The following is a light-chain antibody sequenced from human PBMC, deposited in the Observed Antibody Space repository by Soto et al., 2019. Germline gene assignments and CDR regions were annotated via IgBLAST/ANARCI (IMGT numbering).Light chain of an antibody. J-gene: IGKJ2*01. Sequence: ESLVTQSPGTLSLSPGERATLSCRASQTVNSRHLNWYQHKPGQAPRLLIYGASIRAAGSPDRFSGSRSGAGFSLTITSLEPEDSSVYYCQQFDGSRPAFTFGQGTKLEI. CDR1: QTVNSRH. V-gene: IGKV3-20*01. CDR2: GAS. CDR3: QQFDGSRPAFT.